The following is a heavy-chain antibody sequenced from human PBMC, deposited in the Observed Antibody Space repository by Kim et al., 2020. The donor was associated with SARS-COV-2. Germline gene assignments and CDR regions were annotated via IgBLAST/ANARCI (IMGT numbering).Heavy chain of an antibody. CDR3: AKDLIWEQWLVLRGVDWFDP. CDR2: ISGSGGST. Sequence: GGSLRLSCAASGFTFSSYAMSWVRQAPGKGLEWVSAISGSGGSTYYADSVKGRFTISRDNSKNTLYLQMNSLRAEDTAVYYCAKDLIWEQWLVLRGVDWFDPWGQGTLVTVSS. V-gene: IGHV3-23*01. CDR1: GFTFSSYA. D-gene: IGHD6-19*01. J-gene: IGHJ5*02.